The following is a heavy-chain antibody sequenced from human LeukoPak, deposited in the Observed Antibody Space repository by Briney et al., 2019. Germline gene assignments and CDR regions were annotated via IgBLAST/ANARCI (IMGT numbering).Heavy chain of an antibody. CDR3: ARGTNWFDP. CDR2: IYYSGST. J-gene: IGHJ5*02. V-gene: IGHV4-59*01. CDR1: GGSFSGYY. Sequence: SSETLSLTCAVYGGSFSGYYWSWIRQPPGKGLEWIGYIYYSGSTNYNPSLKSRVTISVDTSKNQFSLKLSSVTAADTAVYYCARGTNWFDPWGQGTLVTVSS.